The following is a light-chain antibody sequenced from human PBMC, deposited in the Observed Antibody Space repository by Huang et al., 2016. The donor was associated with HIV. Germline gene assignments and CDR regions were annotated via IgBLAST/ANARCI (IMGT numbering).Light chain of an antibody. J-gene: IGKJ1*01. V-gene: IGKV1-39*01. Sequence: DIQMTQSPSSLSASIGDRVTMTCRASHNINSNLNWYQQKPGKAPKLLIFMATYLASGVPSRFSGSGSGTHFTLTINGLQPEDLATYFCQQSQNTPWTFGQGSRLEIK. CDR1: HNINSN. CDR3: QQSQNTPWT. CDR2: MAT.